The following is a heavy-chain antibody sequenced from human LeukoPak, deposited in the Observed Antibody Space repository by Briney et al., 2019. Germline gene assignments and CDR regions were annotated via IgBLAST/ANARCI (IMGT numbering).Heavy chain of an antibody. V-gene: IGHV3-43D*04. D-gene: IGHD3-22*01. CDR1: GFTFDDYA. CDR3: AKVRSYDNNGYYDY. Sequence: GGSLRLSCAASGFTFDDYAMHWVRQAPGKGLEWVSLISWDGGSTYYADSVKGRFTISRVNSKNSLYLQMNSLRAEDTALYSCAKVRSYDNNGYYDYWGQGTLVTVSS. CDR2: ISWDGGST. J-gene: IGHJ4*02.